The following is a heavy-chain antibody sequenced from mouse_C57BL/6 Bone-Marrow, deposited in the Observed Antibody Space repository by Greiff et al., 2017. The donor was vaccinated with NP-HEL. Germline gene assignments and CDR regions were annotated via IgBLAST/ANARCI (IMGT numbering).Heavy chain of an antibody. V-gene: IGHV1-52*01. J-gene: IGHJ3*01. CDR2: IDPSDSET. CDR3: ARREFAY. CDR1: GYTFTSYW. Sequence: QVQLQQPGAELVRPGSSVKLSCKASGYTFTSYWMHWVKQRPIQGLEWIGNIDPSDSETPYNQKFKDKATLTVDKSSSTAYMQRSSLTSEDSAVYYCARREFAYWGQGTLVTVSA.